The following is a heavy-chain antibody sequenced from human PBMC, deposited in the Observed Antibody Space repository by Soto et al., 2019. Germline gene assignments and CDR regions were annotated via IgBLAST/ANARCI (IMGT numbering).Heavy chain of an antibody. CDR3: ARMRPTGWHDYYFFGMDL. J-gene: IGHJ6*02. CDR2: VFSRGGT. V-gene: IGHV4-59*11. Sequence: SETLSLTCHVSGGSLTDHYWTWIRQPPGKGLEWIGCVFSRGGTYYAPSLKSRVTISLDTSKNQFSLRLTSMTTADTAVYYCARMRPTGWHDYYFFGMDLWGQGTTVT. CDR1: GGSLTDHY. D-gene: IGHD6-19*01.